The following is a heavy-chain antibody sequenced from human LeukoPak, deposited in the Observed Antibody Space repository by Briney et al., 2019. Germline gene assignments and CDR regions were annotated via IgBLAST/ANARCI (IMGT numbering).Heavy chain of an antibody. Sequence: GGSLRLSCAASGFTFSRYDMHWVRQAPGKGLEWVSVIGTAGDPYYPDSVQGRFTISRENAENTLYLQMNSLRAGDTAVYYCARALMGGEDAFDIWGQGTMVTVSS. D-gene: IGHD3-16*01. J-gene: IGHJ3*02. CDR1: GFTFSRYD. CDR3: ARALMGGEDAFDI. CDR2: IGTAGDP. V-gene: IGHV3-13*05.